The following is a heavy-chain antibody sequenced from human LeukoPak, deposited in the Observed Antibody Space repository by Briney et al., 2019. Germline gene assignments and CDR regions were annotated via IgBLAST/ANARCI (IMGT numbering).Heavy chain of an antibody. J-gene: IGHJ5*02. Sequence: SETLSLTCTVSGGSISSYYWSWIRQPPGKGLEWIGYIYYSGSTNYSPSLKSRVTISVDTSKNQFSLKLSSVTAADTAVYYCARVYSSSWYWFDPWGQGTLVTVSS. CDR2: IYYSGST. CDR3: ARVYSSSWYWFDP. CDR1: GGSISSYY. D-gene: IGHD6-13*01. V-gene: IGHV4-59*01.